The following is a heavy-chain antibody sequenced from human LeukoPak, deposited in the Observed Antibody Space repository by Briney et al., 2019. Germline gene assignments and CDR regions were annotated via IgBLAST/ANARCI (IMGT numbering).Heavy chain of an antibody. J-gene: IGHJ3*01. CDR2: MNPNSGNT. Sequence: ASVKVSCKASGYTFTSYDINWVRQATGQGLEWMGWMNPNSGNTGYAQKFQGRVTISRNTSINTAYMELSSLRSEDTAVYYCARGKGRFLEPDAFDVWGQGTMVTVSS. V-gene: IGHV1-8*03. CDR1: GYTFTSYD. CDR3: ARGKGRFLEPDAFDV. D-gene: IGHD3-3*01.